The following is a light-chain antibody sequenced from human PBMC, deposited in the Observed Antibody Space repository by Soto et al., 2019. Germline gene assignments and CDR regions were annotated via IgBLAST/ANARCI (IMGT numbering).Light chain of an antibody. Sequence: QSALTQPASVSGSPGQSVTISCTGTTSDVGGYISVSWYQQQPGKAPKLIIYEVSHRPSGISNRFSGSKSGNTASLTISGLHVEDEADYYCSSHSATSPYVFGTGTKLTVL. CDR3: SSHSATSPYV. CDR2: EVS. V-gene: IGLV2-14*01. CDR1: TSDVGGYIS. J-gene: IGLJ1*01.